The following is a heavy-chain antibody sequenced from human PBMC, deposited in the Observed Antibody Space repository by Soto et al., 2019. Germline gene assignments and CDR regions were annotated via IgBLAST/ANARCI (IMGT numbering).Heavy chain of an antibody. CDR2: TGATGRTT. D-gene: IGHD1-20*01. Sequence: RRLSCAASGFNFNIYAMTWVRQAPGKGLEWVSTTGATGRTTYYADSVKGRFTVSRDNSKNTLDLQMSNLRAEDTAVYYCATVHNTSRSFDYWGQGTLVTVPS. CDR3: ATVHNTSRSFDY. V-gene: IGHV3-23*01. CDR1: GFNFNIYA. J-gene: IGHJ4*02.